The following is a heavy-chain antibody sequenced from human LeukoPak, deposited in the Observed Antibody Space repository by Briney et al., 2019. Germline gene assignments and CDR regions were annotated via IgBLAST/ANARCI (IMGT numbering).Heavy chain of an antibody. J-gene: IGHJ4*02. CDR2: IWCDGSNT. CDR3: ARGFLDFDS. CDR1: GFTFSSFG. Sequence: GGSQRLSCVASGFTFSSFGMHWARQAPGKGLEWVALIWCDGSNTYYADSVKGRFTISRDDSKNTVYLQMNSLRAEDTALYYCARGFLDFDSWGQGTLVIVSS. V-gene: IGHV3-33*01. D-gene: IGHD3-3*01.